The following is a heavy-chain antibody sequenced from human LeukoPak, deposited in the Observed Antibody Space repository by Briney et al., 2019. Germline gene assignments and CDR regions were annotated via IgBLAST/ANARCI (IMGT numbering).Heavy chain of an antibody. V-gene: IGHV4-39*01. CDR2: IYYSGTT. J-gene: IGHJ4*02. D-gene: IGHD3-3*01. Sequence: SETLSLTCTVSGHSFSSSTYYWGWIRQPPGKGLEWVGSIYYSGTTYYNPSLKSRVTISVDTSRNQFSLKLTSVTAADTAVYDCVGHGAAFWCGYYSYWGQGTLVTVSS. CDR1: GHSFSSSTYY. CDR3: VGHGAAFWCGYYSY.